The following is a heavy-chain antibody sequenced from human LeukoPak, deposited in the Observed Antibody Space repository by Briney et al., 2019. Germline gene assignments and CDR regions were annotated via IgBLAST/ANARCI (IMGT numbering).Heavy chain of an antibody. D-gene: IGHD4-17*01. CDR2: ISGSGDST. Sequence: PGGSLRLSCAASGFTFSTYAMGWVRQAPGKGLEWVSSISGSGDSTSYADSVKGRFTISRDNSENTLYLQMSSLRAEDTALYYCAKDVAITRTVIKDVWGKGTTVTVSS. CDR3: AKDVAITRTVIKDV. CDR1: GFTFSTYA. V-gene: IGHV3-23*01. J-gene: IGHJ6*04.